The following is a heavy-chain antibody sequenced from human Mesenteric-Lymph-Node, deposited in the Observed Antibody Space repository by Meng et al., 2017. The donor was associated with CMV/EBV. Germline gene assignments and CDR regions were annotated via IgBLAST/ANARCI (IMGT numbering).Heavy chain of an antibody. Sequence: GESLKISCAASGFTFSNNDMHWVRQAPGKGLEWVAFIRNDGSLRYFADSVRGRFILSRDNSKNTLYLQMNRLRAEDTAVYYCAKVDSGSWYRGFFDYWGQGTLVTVSS. D-gene: IGHD6-13*01. J-gene: IGHJ4*02. CDR2: IRNDGSLR. CDR1: GFTFSNND. CDR3: AKVDSGSWYRGFFDY. V-gene: IGHV3-30*02.